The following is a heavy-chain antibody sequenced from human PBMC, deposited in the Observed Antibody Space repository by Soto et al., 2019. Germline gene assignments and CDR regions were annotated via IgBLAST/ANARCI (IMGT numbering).Heavy chain of an antibody. CDR1: GYSFTSYW. D-gene: IGHD2-15*01. J-gene: IGHJ6*02. CDR3: ARLVGRCSGGSCYSSHYYYYGMDV. CDR2: IYPGDSDT. V-gene: IGHV5-51*01. Sequence: GESLKISCKGSGYSFTSYWIGWVRQMPGKGLEWMGIIYPGDSDTRYSPSFQGQVTISADKSISTAYLQWSSLKASDTAMYYCARLVGRCSGGSCYSSHYYYYGMDVWGQGTTVTVSS.